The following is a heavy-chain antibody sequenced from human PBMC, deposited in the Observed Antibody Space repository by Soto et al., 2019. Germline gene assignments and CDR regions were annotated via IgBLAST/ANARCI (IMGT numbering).Heavy chain of an antibody. CDR1: GYKFSSYW. Sequence: PGESLKISCKGSGYKFSSYWIAWVRQMPGKGLEWMGIIYSGDSETRYSPSFQGQVTISADKSISTAYLQWSSLKASDTAMYYCARGSGYSYGYIPYYYYYGMDVWGQGTTVTVSS. CDR2: IYSGDSET. D-gene: IGHD5-18*01. V-gene: IGHV5-51*01. J-gene: IGHJ6*02. CDR3: ARGSGYSYGYIPYYYYYGMDV.